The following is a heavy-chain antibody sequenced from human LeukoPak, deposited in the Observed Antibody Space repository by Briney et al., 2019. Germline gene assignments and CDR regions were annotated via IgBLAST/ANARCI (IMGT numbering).Heavy chain of an antibody. CDR3: ASGSYSPSYFDY. Sequence: AGRSLRLSCAASGFTFDDYAMHWVRQAPGKGLEWVSGISWNSGSIGYADSVKGRFTISRDNAKNSLYLQMNSLRAEDTALYYCASGSYSPSYFDYWGRGTLVTVSS. V-gene: IGHV3-9*01. D-gene: IGHD1-26*01. J-gene: IGHJ4*02. CDR2: ISWNSGSI. CDR1: GFTFDDYA.